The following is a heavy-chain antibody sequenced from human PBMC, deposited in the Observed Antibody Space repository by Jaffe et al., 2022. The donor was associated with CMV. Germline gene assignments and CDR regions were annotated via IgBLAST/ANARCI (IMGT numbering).Heavy chain of an antibody. CDR2: IWYDGSNK. CDR3: ARADYSGSYLGFDY. J-gene: IGHJ4*02. D-gene: IGHD1-26*01. V-gene: IGHV3-33*01. Sequence: QVQLVESGGGVVQPGRSLRLSCAASGFTFSSYGMHWVRQAPGKGLEWVAVIWYDGSNKYYADSVKGRFTISRDNSKNTLYLQMNSLRAEDTAVYYCARADYSGSYLGFDYWGQGTLVTVSS. CDR1: GFTFSSYG.